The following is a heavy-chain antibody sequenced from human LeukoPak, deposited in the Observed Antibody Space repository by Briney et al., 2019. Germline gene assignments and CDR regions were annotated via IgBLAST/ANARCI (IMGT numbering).Heavy chain of an antibody. Sequence: SETLSLTCAVSGGSISSSNWWSWVRQPPGKGLEWIGEIYHSGSTNYNPSLESRVTISVDKSKNQFSLKLSSVTAADTAVYYCARLAVVVAAIDYWGQGTLVTVSS. V-gene: IGHV4-4*02. CDR3: ARLAVVVAAIDY. CDR1: GGSISSSNW. D-gene: IGHD2-15*01. CDR2: IYHSGST. J-gene: IGHJ4*02.